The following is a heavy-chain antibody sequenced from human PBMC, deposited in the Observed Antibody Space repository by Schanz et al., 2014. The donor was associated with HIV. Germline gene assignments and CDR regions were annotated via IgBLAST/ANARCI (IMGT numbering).Heavy chain of an antibody. Sequence: EVQLVESGGGLVQPGRSLRLSCAASGFTFDDYAMHWVRQAPGKGLEWVSAISGSGGSTYYADSVRGRFTISRDDAKSSLFLQMNSLRAEDTAVYYCARGDAARGDYWGQGTLVTVSS. CDR1: GFTFDDYA. V-gene: IGHV3-9*01. J-gene: IGHJ4*02. D-gene: IGHD6-6*01. CDR3: ARGDAARGDY. CDR2: ISGSGGST.